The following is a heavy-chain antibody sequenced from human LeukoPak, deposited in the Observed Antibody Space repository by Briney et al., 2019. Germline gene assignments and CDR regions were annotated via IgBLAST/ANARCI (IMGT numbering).Heavy chain of an antibody. Sequence: GASVKVSCKASGGTFSSYAISWVGQAPGQGLEWMGGIIPIFGTANYAQKFQGRVTITADESTSTAYMELSSLRSEDTAVYYCARAVNYDSSGYYYGYYFDYWGQGTLVTVSS. V-gene: IGHV1-69*13. CDR3: ARAVNYDSSGYYYGYYFDY. J-gene: IGHJ4*02. D-gene: IGHD3-22*01. CDR1: GGTFSSYA. CDR2: IIPIFGTA.